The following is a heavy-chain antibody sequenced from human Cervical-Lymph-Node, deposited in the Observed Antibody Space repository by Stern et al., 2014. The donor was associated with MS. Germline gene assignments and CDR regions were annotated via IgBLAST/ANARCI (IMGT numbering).Heavy chain of an antibody. CDR2: IRSGGSYR. CDR3: ARGRVGNCRYYFDY. CDR1: GFTFSSYG. Sequence: EVHLVESGGGLVKPGGSLRLSCAASGFTFSSYGMNWVRQAPGKGLEWVASIRSGGSYRNYADSLTGRFTNSRDHAKKTPYLQVNSLRAEDAAVYYCARGRVGNCRYYFDYWGQGTLVTVSS. V-gene: IGHV3-21*01. J-gene: IGHJ4*02. D-gene: IGHD4-23*01.